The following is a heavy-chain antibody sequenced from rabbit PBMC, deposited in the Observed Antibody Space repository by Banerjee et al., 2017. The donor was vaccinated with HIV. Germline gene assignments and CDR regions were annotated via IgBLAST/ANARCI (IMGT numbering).Heavy chain of an antibody. V-gene: IGHV1S45*01. J-gene: IGHJ4*01. CDR1: GFSFSSNYY. D-gene: IGHD2-1*01. CDR3: VRDLYDDYCGWGYYFAL. CDR2: IHAGSSGNN. Sequence: QEQLEESGGDLVKPEGSLTLTCTASGFSFSSNYYMCWVRQAPGKGLEWIACIHAGSSGNNCWATWAKGRFTISKSSSTTVTLQMTSLTVADTAPYFCVRDLYDDYCGWGYYFALWGQGSLVTV.